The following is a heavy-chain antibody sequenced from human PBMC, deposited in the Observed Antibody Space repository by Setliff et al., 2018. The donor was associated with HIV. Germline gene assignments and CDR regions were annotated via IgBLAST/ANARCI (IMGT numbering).Heavy chain of an antibody. V-gene: IGHV4-59*01. D-gene: IGHD4-17*01. CDR3: ASSLNGDSEPWYFDL. J-gene: IGHJ2*01. CDR2: IYYSGSTSGGT. Sequence: PSETLSLTCTVSGVSITSYFWSWIRQPPGKGLEWIGFIYYSGSTSGGTNYNPSLKSRVTISLDTSKNQFSLNLSSVTAADTAVYYCASSLNGDSEPWYFDLWGRGTLVTVPQ. CDR1: GVSITSYF.